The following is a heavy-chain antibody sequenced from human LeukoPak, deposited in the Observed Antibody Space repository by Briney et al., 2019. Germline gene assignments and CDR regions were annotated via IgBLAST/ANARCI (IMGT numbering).Heavy chain of an antibody. Sequence: GGSLRLSCAASGFTFSTYWMAWVRQAPGKGLEWVANIKGDESARHQADSVKGRFTISRDNAKKSVYLQMSSLRGEDTAVYYCARDVGGSLDYWGQGTLVTVSS. CDR1: GFTFSTYW. CDR2: IKGDESAR. J-gene: IGHJ4*02. CDR3: ARDVGGSLDY. V-gene: IGHV3-7*01. D-gene: IGHD1-26*01.